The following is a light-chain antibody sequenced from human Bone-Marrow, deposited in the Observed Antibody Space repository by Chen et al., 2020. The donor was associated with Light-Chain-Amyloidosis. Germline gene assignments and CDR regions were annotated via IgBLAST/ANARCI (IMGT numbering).Light chain of an antibody. CDR3: QQYGTSPLT. Sequence: EIVLTQSPSTLSLSPGEGANLSCRASQTISSNYLTWYQQKFGQAPRLLIYGSSSRATGIPDRLTGSGSGTDVTLTINRLEPDDFAMYYCQQYGTSPLTFGGGTKVEIK. CDR1: QTISSNY. J-gene: IGKJ4*01. CDR2: GSS. V-gene: IGKV3-20*01.